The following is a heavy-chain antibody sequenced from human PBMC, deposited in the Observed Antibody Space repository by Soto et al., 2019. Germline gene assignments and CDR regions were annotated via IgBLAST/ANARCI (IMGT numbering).Heavy chain of an antibody. D-gene: IGHD6-13*01. CDR3: ASDPGLQAAAGNFDY. CDR2: IWYDGSNK. V-gene: IGHV3-33*01. CDR1: GFTFSSYG. J-gene: IGHJ4*02. Sequence: GGSLRLSCAASGFTFSSYGMHWVRQAPGKGLEWVAVIWYDGSNKYYADSVKGRFTISRDNSKNTLYLQMNSLRAEDTAVYYCASDPGLQAAAGNFDYWGQGPLVTVSS.